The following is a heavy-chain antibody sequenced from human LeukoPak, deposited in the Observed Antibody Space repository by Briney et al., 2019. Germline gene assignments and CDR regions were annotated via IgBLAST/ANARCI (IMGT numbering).Heavy chain of an antibody. CDR3: ARGGFTLIREDAFDI. D-gene: IGHD3-22*01. Sequence: PGGTLRLSCTVSGFTFSNYDMSWVRQAPGKGLEWVASITTSSSHIYTAVSVRGRFTIYRDNAKNSLYLQMNGLRAEDTAVYYCARGGFTLIREDAFDIWGQGTMVTVSS. CDR2: ITTSSSHI. V-gene: IGHV3-21*01. J-gene: IGHJ3*02. CDR1: GFTFSNYD.